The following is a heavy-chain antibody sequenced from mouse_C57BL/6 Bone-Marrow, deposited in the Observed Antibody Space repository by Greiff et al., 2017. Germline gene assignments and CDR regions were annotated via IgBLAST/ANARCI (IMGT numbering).Heavy chain of an antibody. J-gene: IGHJ4*01. CDR1: GYTFTDYY. Sequence: EVQLQQSGPELVKPGASVKISCKASGYTFTDYYMNWVKQSHGKSLEWIGDINPNNVGTSYNQKFKGKATLTVDKSSSTAYMQLRSLTSEDSAVYYCAREDGYYVDYAMDYWGQGTSVTVSS. V-gene: IGHV1-26*01. D-gene: IGHD2-3*01. CDR3: AREDGYYVDYAMDY. CDR2: INPNNVGT.